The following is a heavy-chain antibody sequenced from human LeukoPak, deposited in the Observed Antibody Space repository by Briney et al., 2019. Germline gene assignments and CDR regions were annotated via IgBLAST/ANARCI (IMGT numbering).Heavy chain of an antibody. CDR3: ARATYGDYPVY. Sequence: GGSLRLSCAASGFTVSSNYMSWVRQAPGKGLEWVSVIYSSGMTYYADSVKGRFTISRDNAKNSLYLQMNSLRAEDTAVYYCARATYGDYPVYWGQGTLVTVSS. CDR2: IYSSGMT. V-gene: IGHV3-53*01. D-gene: IGHD4-17*01. J-gene: IGHJ4*02. CDR1: GFTVSSNY.